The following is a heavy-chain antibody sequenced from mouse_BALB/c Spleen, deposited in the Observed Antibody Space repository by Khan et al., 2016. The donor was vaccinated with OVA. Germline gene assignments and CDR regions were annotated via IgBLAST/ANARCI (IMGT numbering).Heavy chain of an antibody. D-gene: IGHD2-4*01. CDR3: ARSLSYHYGYALDC. CDR2: ISSTGST. CDR1: GYSITSDYA. J-gene: IGHJ4*01. V-gene: IGHV3-2*02. Sequence: EVQLQESGPGLVKPSQSLSLTCTVTGYSITSDYAWNWIRQFPGNKLEWMGYISSTGSTSYNPSLKSRISITRDISKNQFFLQLKSVTTEDTATYYCARSLSYHYGYALDCWGRGTSVTVSS.